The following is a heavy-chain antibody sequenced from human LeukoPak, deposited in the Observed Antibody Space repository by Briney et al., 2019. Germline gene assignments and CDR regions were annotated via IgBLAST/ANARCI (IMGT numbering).Heavy chain of an antibody. CDR2: IYHSGST. D-gene: IGHD6-19*01. Sequence: SETLSLTCTFSGYSISSGYYWGWIRQPPGKGLEWIGSIYHSGSTYYNPSLKSRVTISVDTSKNQFSLKLSSVTAADTAVYYCASDPSGRLVWWFDPWGQGTLVTVSS. V-gene: IGHV4-38-2*02. J-gene: IGHJ5*02. CDR3: ASDPSGRLVWWFDP. CDR1: GYSISSGYY.